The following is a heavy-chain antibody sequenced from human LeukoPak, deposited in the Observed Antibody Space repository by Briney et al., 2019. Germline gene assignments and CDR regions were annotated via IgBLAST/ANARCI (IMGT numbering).Heavy chain of an antibody. D-gene: IGHD4-17*01. J-gene: IGHJ4*02. CDR2: IIPIFGTA. CDR1: GGTFSSYA. CDR3: ARVPHGGDYVSYFDY. V-gene: IGHV1-69*06. Sequence: ASVKVSCKASGGTFSSYAISWVRQAPGQGLERMGGIIPIFGTANYAQKFQGRVTITADKSTSTAYMELSSLRSEDTAVYYCARVPHGGDYVSYFDYWGQGTLVTVSS.